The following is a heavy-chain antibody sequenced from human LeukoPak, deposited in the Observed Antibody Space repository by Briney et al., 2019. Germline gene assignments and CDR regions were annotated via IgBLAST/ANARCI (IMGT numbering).Heavy chain of an antibody. CDR2: VSAKTGDT. CDR1: GYTFTNYG. D-gene: IGHD5/OR15-5a*01. J-gene: IGHJ4*02. Sequence: ASVKVSCKASGYTFTNYGITWVRQAPGQGLEWMGWVSAKTGDTNYAQKFQGRVTMTTDTSTSTVYMELRSLRSDDTAVFYCARILASIIDYSGQGTLVPVSS. CDR3: ARILASIIDY. V-gene: IGHV1-18*01.